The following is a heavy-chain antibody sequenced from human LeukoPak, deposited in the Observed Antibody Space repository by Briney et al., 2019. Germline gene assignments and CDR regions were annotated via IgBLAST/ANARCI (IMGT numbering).Heavy chain of an antibody. Sequence: ASVKVSCKASGYTFTGYYMHWVRQAPGQGLEWMGWINPNSGGTNYAQKFQGRVTMTRDTSISTAYMELSRLRSDDTAVYYCARELYDIVVVPAAYDYWGQGTLVTASS. V-gene: IGHV1-2*02. CDR2: INPNSGGT. CDR1: GYTFTGYY. CDR3: ARELYDIVVVPAAYDY. D-gene: IGHD2-2*01. J-gene: IGHJ4*02.